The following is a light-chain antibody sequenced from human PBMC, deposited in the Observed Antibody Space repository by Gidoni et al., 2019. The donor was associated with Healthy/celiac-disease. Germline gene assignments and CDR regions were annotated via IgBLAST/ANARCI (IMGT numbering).Light chain of an antibody. CDR2: DAS. CDR3: QQYDNPPPT. J-gene: IGKJ1*01. CDR1: QDISNY. V-gene: IGKV1-33*01. Sequence: DIQMTQSPSSLSASVGDRVTITCQASQDISNYLNWYQQKPGKAPKLLIYDASTLETGVPSRFSGSGSGTDFTFTISSLQPEDIATYYCQQYDNPPPTFGQGTKVEIK.